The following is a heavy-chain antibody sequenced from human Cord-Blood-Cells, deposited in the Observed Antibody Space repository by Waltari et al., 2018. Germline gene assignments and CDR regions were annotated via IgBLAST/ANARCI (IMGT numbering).Heavy chain of an antibody. CDR2: IRYDGSNK. J-gene: IGHJ4*02. Sequence: QVQLVESGGGVVQPGGSLRLSCAASGFTFSSYGMHWVRQAPGKGPGWVAFIRYDGSNKYYADSVKGRFTISRDNSKNTLYLQMNSLRAEDTAVYYCAKFVVPAANHFDYWGQGTLVTVSS. CDR1: GFTFSSYG. V-gene: IGHV3-30*02. D-gene: IGHD2-2*01. CDR3: AKFVVPAANHFDY.